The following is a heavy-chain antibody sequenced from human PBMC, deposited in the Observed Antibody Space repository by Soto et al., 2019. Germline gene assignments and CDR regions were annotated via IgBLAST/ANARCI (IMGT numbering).Heavy chain of an antibody. CDR1: GFTFSSYG. Sequence: GGSLRLSCAASGFTFSSYGMHWVRQAPGKGLEWVAVIWYDGSNKYYADSVKGRFTISRDNSKNTLYLQMNSLRAEDTAVYYCARDMAEAAARPYYYGMDVWGQGTTVTVSS. V-gene: IGHV3-33*01. J-gene: IGHJ6*02. CDR2: IWYDGSNK. CDR3: ARDMAEAAARPYYYGMDV. D-gene: IGHD6-13*01.